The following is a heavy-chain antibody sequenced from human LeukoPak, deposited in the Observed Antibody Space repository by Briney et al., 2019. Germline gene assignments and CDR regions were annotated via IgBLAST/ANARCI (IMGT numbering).Heavy chain of an antibody. Sequence: GGSLRLSCAASGFTFSSYGMHWARQAPGKGLEWVAVISYDGSNKYYADSVKGRFTISRDNSKNTLYLQMNSLRAEDTAVYYCAKAHGSGSFDYWGQGTLVTVSS. CDR3: AKAHGSGSFDY. V-gene: IGHV3-30*18. CDR2: ISYDGSNK. CDR1: GFTFSSYG. J-gene: IGHJ4*02. D-gene: IGHD3-10*01.